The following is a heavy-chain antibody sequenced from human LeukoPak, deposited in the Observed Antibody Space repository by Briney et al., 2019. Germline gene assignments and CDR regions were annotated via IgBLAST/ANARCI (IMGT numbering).Heavy chain of an antibody. D-gene: IGHD6-19*01. Sequence: GGSLRLSCAASGFTFNTYAMSWVRQAPGKGLEWVSAISGSGGSTYYADSVKGRFTISRDNSKNTLYLQMNSLRAEDTAVYYCAKDLMGRSGWQLEIDYWGQGTLVTVSS. J-gene: IGHJ4*02. CDR1: GFTFNTYA. CDR3: AKDLMGRSGWQLEIDY. CDR2: ISGSGGST. V-gene: IGHV3-23*01.